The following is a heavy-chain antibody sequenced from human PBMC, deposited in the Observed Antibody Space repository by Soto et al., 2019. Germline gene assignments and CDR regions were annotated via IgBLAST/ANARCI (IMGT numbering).Heavy chain of an antibody. J-gene: IGHJ4*02. CDR2: TSSSSSYI. Sequence: GGSLRLSCAASGFTVSSNYMSWVRQAPGKGLEWVSYTSSSSSYINYADSVKGRFTISRDNAKNSLYLQMNSLRAEDTAVYYCARGIQIGGVIAEFDYWGQGTLVTVSS. D-gene: IGHD3-16*02. CDR3: ARGIQIGGVIAEFDY. V-gene: IGHV3-21*01. CDR1: GFTVSSNY.